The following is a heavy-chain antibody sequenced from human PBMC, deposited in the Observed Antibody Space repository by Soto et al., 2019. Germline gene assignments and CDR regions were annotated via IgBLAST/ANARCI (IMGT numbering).Heavy chain of an antibody. CDR1: GSTFSTYT. J-gene: IGHJ4*02. Sequence: GSLRLSCAASGSTFSTYTMNWVRQAPGKGQEWVSSISSGSTYKYYADSVKGRFTVSRDDAKNSLYLQMNSLRAEDTAVYYCARPAYDILTGYYPIDYWGKGTLVTLSS. V-gene: IGHV3-21*01. D-gene: IGHD3-9*01. CDR3: ARPAYDILTGYYPIDY. CDR2: ISSGSTYK.